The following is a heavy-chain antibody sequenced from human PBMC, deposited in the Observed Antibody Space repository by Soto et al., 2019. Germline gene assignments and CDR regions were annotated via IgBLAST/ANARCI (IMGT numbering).Heavy chain of an antibody. Sequence: ASVKVSCKASGYTITSYGISWVRQAPGQGLEWMGWISAYNGNTNYAQKLQGRVTMTTDTSTSTAYMELRSLRSDDTAVYYCARDGHITGTAWHYYYYYGMDVWGQGTTVTVSS. V-gene: IGHV1-18*01. CDR3: ARDGHITGTAWHYYYYYGMDV. CDR1: GYTITSYG. J-gene: IGHJ6*02. D-gene: IGHD1-7*01. CDR2: ISAYNGNT.